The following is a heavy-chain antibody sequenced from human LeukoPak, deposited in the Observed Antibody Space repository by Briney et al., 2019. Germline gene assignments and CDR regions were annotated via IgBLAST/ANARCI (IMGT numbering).Heavy chain of an antibody. D-gene: IGHD3-10*01. V-gene: IGHV4-4*07. Sequence: SETLSLTCTVSGGSISSYYWSWIRQPAGKGLEWIGRVHTSGTTNYNPSLKSRLTISVDKSKNQFSLKLTSVTAADTAVYYCARDGAGGENWFDPWGQGTLVTVSS. CDR1: GGSISSYY. CDR2: VHTSGTT. CDR3: ARDGAGGENWFDP. J-gene: IGHJ5*02.